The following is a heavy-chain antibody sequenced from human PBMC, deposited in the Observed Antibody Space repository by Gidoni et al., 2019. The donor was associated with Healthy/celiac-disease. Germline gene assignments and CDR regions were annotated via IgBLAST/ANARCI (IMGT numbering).Heavy chain of an antibody. Sequence: EVQLVESGGGLVQPGRSLRLSCAASGFTFDDYAMHWVRQAPGKGLEGVSGISWNSGSIGYADPVKGRFTISRDNAKNSLYLQMNSLRAEDTALYYCAKDRGYSSGWTGFDYWGQGTLVTVSS. CDR1: GFTFDDYA. V-gene: IGHV3-9*01. J-gene: IGHJ4*02. D-gene: IGHD6-19*01. CDR2: ISWNSGSI. CDR3: AKDRGYSSGWTGFDY.